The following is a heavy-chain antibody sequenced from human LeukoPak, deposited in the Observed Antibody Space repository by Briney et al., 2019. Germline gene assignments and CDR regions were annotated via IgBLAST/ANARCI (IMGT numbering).Heavy chain of an antibody. D-gene: IGHD4-17*01. V-gene: IGHV3-20*04. Sequence: TGGSLRLSCAASGFTFDDYGMSWVRQAPGKGLEWVSGINWNGGSTGYADSVKGRFTISRDNAKNSLYLQMNSLRAEDTALYYCARVATVTTWGDLYYYYYMDVWGKGPRSPSP. J-gene: IGHJ6*03. CDR3: ARVATVTTWGDLYYYYYMDV. CDR2: INWNGGST. CDR1: GFTFDDYG.